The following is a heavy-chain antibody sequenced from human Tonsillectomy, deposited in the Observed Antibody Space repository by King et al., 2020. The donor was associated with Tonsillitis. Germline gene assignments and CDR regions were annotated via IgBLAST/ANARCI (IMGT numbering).Heavy chain of an antibody. V-gene: IGHV3-30*01. CDR2: ISHDGNNK. Sequence: VQLVESGGGVVQPGRSLRLSCAASGFTFSSYAMHWVRQAPGKGLEWVAVISHDGNNKYYADSVKGRFTISRDNSENTLYLQMNSLRAEDTAVYYCARDLEWEVQGPYYFDQWGQGTLVIVSS. J-gene: IGHJ4*02. CDR1: GFTFSSYA. D-gene: IGHD1-26*01. CDR3: ARDLEWEVQGPYYFDQ.